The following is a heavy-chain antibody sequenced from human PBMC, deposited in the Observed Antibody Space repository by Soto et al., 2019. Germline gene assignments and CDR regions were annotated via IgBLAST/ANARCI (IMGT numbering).Heavy chain of an antibody. V-gene: IGHV4-31*03. J-gene: IGHJ4*02. CDR1: GGSISSGGYY. CDR3: ARDIGGMPQE. Sequence: SETLSLTCTVSGGSISSGGYYWSWIRQHPGKGLEWIGYIYYSGSTYYNPSLKSRVTISVDTSKNQFSLKLSSVTAADTAVYYCARDIGGMPQEWGQGTLVTVSS. D-gene: IGHD1-26*01. CDR2: IYYSGST.